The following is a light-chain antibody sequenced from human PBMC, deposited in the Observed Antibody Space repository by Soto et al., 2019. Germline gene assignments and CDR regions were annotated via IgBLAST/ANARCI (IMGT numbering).Light chain of an antibody. Sequence: DIQMTQSPSTLSASVGDTVTVTCRASQSVSSWLAWYQQKPGKAPKLLIYDASSLESGVPSRFSGSGSGTEFTLTISSLQPDDFATYYCQQYNSVSLLTFGGGTKVDIK. V-gene: IGKV1-5*01. J-gene: IGKJ4*01. CDR2: DAS. CDR1: QSVSSW. CDR3: QQYNSVSLLT.